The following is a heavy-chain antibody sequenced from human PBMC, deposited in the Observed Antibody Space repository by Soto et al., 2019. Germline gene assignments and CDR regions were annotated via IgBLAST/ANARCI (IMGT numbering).Heavy chain of an antibody. D-gene: IGHD2-2*01. V-gene: IGHV4-30-4*01. CDR1: GGSISSGDYY. CDR3: ARDIVPAAMSGDDAFDI. CDR2: IYYSGST. J-gene: IGHJ3*02. Sequence: QVQLQESGPGLVKPSQTLSLTCTVSGGSISSGDYYWSWIRQPPGKGLEWIGYIYYSGSTYYNPSLKSRVTISVDTSKNQFSLKLSSVTAADTAVYYCARDIVPAAMSGDDAFDIWGQGTMLTVSS.